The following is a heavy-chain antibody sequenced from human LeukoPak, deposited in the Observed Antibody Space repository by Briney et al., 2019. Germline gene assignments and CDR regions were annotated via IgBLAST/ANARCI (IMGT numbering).Heavy chain of an antibody. D-gene: IGHD3-22*01. Sequence: TLSLTCTVSGNSISSGDNYWSWIRQPAGKGLEWIGRIYTSGSTNYNPSLKSRVTISGDTSKNQFSLRLSSVTAADTAVYYCARASYSYDINGWVPFDYWGQGTLVTVSS. CDR3: ARASYSYDINGWVPFDY. V-gene: IGHV4-61*02. CDR1: GNSISSGDNY. J-gene: IGHJ4*02. CDR2: IYTSGST.